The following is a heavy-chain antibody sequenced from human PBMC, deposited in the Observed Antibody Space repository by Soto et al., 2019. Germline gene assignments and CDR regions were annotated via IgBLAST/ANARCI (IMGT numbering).Heavy chain of an antibody. Sequence: SVKVSCKASGYTFTRSGISWVRQAPGQGLEWMGGIIPIFGTANYAQKFQGRVTITADESTSTAYMELSSLRSEDTAVYYCASAEMATTSRGYYFDYWGQGTLVTVSS. V-gene: IGHV1-69*13. CDR3: ASAEMATTSRGYYFDY. CDR2: IIPIFGTA. J-gene: IGHJ4*02. D-gene: IGHD1-1*01. CDR1: GYTFTRSG.